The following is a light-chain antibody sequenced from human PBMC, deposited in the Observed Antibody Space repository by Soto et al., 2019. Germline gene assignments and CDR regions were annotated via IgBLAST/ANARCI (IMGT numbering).Light chain of an antibody. CDR2: AAS. CDR3: QHYDHWPLT. V-gene: IGKV3-15*01. CDR1: QSVSSN. Sequence: EIVLTQSPATLSLSPGERATLSCRASQSVSSNLAWYQQIPGQAPRLLIYAASTRATGIPDRFSGSGSGTEFTLTISSLQSEDFAIYSCQHYDHWPLTFGGGTKVEIK. J-gene: IGKJ4*01.